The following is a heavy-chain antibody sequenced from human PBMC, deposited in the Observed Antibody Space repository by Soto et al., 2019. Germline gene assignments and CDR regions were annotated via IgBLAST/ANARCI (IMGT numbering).Heavy chain of an antibody. CDR2: IIPIFGTA. CDR1: GYTFTSYY. D-gene: IGHD5-12*01. Sequence: SVKVSCKASGYTFTSYYMHWVRQAPGQGLEWMGGIIPIFGTANYAQKFQGRVTITADESTSTAYMELSSLRSEDTAVYYCARRIGSNEKYSGYDYYYYYGMDVWGQGTTVTVSS. CDR3: ARRIGSNEKYSGYDYYYYYGMDV. V-gene: IGHV1-69*13. J-gene: IGHJ6*02.